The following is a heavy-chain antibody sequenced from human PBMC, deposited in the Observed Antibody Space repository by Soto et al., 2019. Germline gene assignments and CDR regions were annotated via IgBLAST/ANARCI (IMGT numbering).Heavy chain of an antibody. J-gene: IGHJ4*02. D-gene: IGHD3-10*01. CDR3: SSGLITRSQYSGGWYYFDS. Sequence: SDTLSLTCTVSGGSISSGDYYWSWIRQPPGKGLQWIGQINHSGSANYNPSLKSRVTISVHTSNSQFSLELSSVTAADTAVYYCSSGLITRSQYSGGWYYFDSWGQGTQVT. V-gene: IGHV4-39*07. CDR1: GGSISSGDYY. CDR2: INHSGSA.